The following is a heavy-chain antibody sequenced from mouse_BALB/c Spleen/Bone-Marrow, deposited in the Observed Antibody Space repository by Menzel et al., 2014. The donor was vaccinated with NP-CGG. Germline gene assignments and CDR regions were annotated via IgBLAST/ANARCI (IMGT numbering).Heavy chain of an antibody. J-gene: IGHJ3*01. Sequence: EVQGVESGGGLVKPGGSLKLSCAASGFTFSNYCMSWVRQTPENRLEWVATIIGGGGYTFYSDSLKGRFTFSRDNAKNTLNLQLSNLRSEDTAVYYCESHAYYDQTEVSFVYWGQGTLVTVSA. CDR2: IIGGGGYT. V-gene: IGHV5-9-2*01. CDR3: ESHAYYDQTEVSFVY. CDR1: GFTFSNYC. D-gene: IGHD2-4*01.